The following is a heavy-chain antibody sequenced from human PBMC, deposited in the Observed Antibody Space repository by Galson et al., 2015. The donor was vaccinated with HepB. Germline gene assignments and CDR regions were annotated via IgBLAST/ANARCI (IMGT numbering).Heavy chain of an antibody. CDR1: GYTFSSYA. J-gene: IGHJ3*02. CDR3: ARHYGDYVSAFDI. D-gene: IGHD4-17*01. Sequence: SVKVSCKASGYTFSSYAISWVRQAPGQGLEWMGGIIPIFGTANYAQKFQGRVTITADESTSTAYMELSSLRSEDTAVYYCARHYGDYVSAFDIWGQGTMVTVSS. CDR2: IIPIFGTA. V-gene: IGHV1-69*13.